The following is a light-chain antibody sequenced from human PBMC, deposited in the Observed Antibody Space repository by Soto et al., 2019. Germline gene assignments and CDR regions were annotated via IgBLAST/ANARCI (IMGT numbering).Light chain of an antibody. V-gene: IGLV2-14*01. Sequence: QSALTQPASVSGSPGQSITISCSESSGDIGGHKYVSWYQQHPGKAPKLIIYDLTNRPSGVSNRFSGSKSGNTASLTISGLQAEDEADYYCTSYTTSLYVFGSGTKLTVL. CDR2: DLT. CDR1: SGDIGGHKY. J-gene: IGLJ1*01. CDR3: TSYTTSLYV.